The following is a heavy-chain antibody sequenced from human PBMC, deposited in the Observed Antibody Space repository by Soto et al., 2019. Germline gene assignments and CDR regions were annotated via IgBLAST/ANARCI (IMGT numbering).Heavy chain of an antibody. CDR3: AHNRLPGDRGEFDY. J-gene: IGHJ4*02. V-gene: IGHV2-5*02. D-gene: IGHD3-16*01. Sequence: QITLKESGPTLLKPTQTLTLTCTFSGFSLSTSGVGVGWIRQPPGNALEWLALIYWDADKRYSPSLKSRLTITKDTSKNQVVLTMTNMDPVDTATYYCAHNRLPGDRGEFDYWGQGTLVTVSS. CDR1: GFSLSTSGVG. CDR2: IYWDADK.